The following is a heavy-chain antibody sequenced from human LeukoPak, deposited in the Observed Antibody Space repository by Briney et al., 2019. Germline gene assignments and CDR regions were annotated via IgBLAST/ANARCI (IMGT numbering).Heavy chain of an antibody. V-gene: IGHV4-59*01. CDR3: ARDPRSGDYWFDP. CDR1: GGSISSYY. CDR2: IYCTGST. D-gene: IGHD4-17*01. J-gene: IGHJ5*02. Sequence: PSETLSLTCTVSGGSISSYYWSWIRQPPGKGLEWIGYIYCTGSTNYNPSLKSRVTISVDTSKNQFSLKLSSVTAADTAVYYCARDPRSGDYWFDPWGQGTLVTVSS.